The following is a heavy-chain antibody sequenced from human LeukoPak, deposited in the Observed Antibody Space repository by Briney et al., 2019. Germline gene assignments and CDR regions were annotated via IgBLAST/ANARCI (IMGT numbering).Heavy chain of an antibody. CDR1: GGTFSSYA. D-gene: IGHD3-16*01. J-gene: IGHJ4*02. V-gene: IGHV1-69*13. CDR3: ARACLYTDYFDY. CDR2: IIPIFGTA. Sequence: SVKVSCKASGGTFSSYAISWVRQAPGQGLEWMGGIIPIFGTANYAQKFQGRVTITADESTSTAYMELSSLRSEDTAVYYCARACLYTDYFDYWGQGTLVTVSS.